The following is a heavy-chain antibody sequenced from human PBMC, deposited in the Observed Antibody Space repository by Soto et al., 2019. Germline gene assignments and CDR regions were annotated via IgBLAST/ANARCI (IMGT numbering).Heavy chain of an antibody. CDR1: GFSFSDYG. J-gene: IGHJ4*02. V-gene: IGHV3-23*01. Sequence: EVPLLESGGGLIQPGRSLRLSCAASGFSFSDYGMNWIRQVPGKGLEWVSTISGSGDTAYYADSVKGRFTISRDNSKNTLYLQMASLRSEDTAIYYCATKITFGGISDYWGQGTLVTVSS. D-gene: IGHD3-16*01. CDR2: ISGSGDTA. CDR3: ATKITFGGISDY.